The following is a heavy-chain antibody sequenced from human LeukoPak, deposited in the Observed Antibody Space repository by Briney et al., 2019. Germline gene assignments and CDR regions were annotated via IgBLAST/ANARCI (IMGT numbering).Heavy chain of an antibody. CDR2: IYTSGST. CDR1: GGSISSGSYY. D-gene: IGHD1-26*01. V-gene: IGHV4-61*02. Sequence: SETLSLTCTVSGGSISSGSYYWSWIRQPAGKGLEWIGRIYTSGSTNYNPSLKSRVTISVDTSKNQFSLKLSSVTAADTAVYYCARPLSGDWYFDLWGRGTLVTVSS. J-gene: IGHJ2*01. CDR3: ARPLSGDWYFDL.